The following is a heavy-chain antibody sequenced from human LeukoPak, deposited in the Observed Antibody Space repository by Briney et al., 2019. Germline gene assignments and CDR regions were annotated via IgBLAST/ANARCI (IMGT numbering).Heavy chain of an antibody. J-gene: IGHJ6*03. Sequence: GGSLRLSCAASGFTFSYYSMNWLRQAPGKGLEWVSYISSSSSTIYYADSVKGRFTITRDNAKNSQFLQMNSLRDEDTAVYYCARASTITVRPGGYYHYYMDVWGKGTTVTVSS. CDR2: ISSSSSTI. V-gene: IGHV3-48*02. CDR3: ARASTITVRPGGYYHYYMDV. D-gene: IGHD6-6*01. CDR1: GFTFSYYS.